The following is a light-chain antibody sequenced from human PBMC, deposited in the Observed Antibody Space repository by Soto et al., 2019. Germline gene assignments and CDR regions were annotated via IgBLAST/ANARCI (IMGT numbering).Light chain of an antibody. Sequence: QSALTQPASVSGSPGQSITISCTGTSSDVGAYNFVSWHQQHPGKAPKLIIYNVYDRHSGISYRFSGSKSGNTASLTISGRQGEDEADYYCSSYTISRTYVFGTGTQLTVL. CDR1: SSDVGAYNF. J-gene: IGLJ1*01. V-gene: IGLV2-14*03. CDR2: NVY. CDR3: SSYTISRTYV.